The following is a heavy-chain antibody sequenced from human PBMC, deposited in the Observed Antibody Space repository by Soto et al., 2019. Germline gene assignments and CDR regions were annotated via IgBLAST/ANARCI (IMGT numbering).Heavy chain of an antibody. CDR3: ASGTNGAFFVY. Sequence: QVQLVESGGGLVKPGGSLRLSCAASGFTFSDYYMSWIRQAPGKGLEWVSYISSRSSTIFYADSVKGRLTISRDNVKNSQYLQMNSLRAEDTAVYYCASGTNGAFFVYWGQGILVTVSS. CDR1: GFTFSDYY. J-gene: IGHJ4*02. V-gene: IGHV3-11*01. D-gene: IGHD2-8*01. CDR2: ISSRSSTI.